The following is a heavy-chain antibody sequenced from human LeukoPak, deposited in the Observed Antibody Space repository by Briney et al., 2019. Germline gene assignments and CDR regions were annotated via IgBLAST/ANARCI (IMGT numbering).Heavy chain of an antibody. CDR2: INHSGGT. D-gene: IGHD3-22*01. Sequence: PGGSLRLSCTASGFTFGDYAMSWVRQAPGKGLEWIGEINHSGGTNYNPSLKSRVTISIDTSKNHFSLRLSSVTAADTAVYYCARHMISGLPSDWGQGTLVTVSS. CDR3: ARHMISGLPSD. CDR1: GFTFGDYA. J-gene: IGHJ4*02. V-gene: IGHV4-34*01.